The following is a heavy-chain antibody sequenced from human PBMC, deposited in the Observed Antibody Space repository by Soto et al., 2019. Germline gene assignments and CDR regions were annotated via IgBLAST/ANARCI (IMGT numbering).Heavy chain of an antibody. CDR1: GFTFSSYA. CDR3: ARDSHVGSGWQLTADY. J-gene: IGHJ4*02. V-gene: IGHV3-23*01. CDR2: ISGNGGTK. D-gene: IGHD6-19*01. Sequence: GSLRLSCVASGFTFSSYALNWVRQAPGRGLEWVSVISGNGGTKYYADSVKGRFTISRDNSKNTLYLQMNNLRAEDTAVYYCARDSHVGSGWQLTADYWGQGTLVTVSS.